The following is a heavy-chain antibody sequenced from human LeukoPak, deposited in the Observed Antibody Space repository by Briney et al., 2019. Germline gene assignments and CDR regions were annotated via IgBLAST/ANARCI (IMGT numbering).Heavy chain of an antibody. J-gene: IGHJ4*02. D-gene: IGHD6-13*01. CDR2: INPSGGST. CDR1: GYTFTSYY. CDR3: ARSTAAAGINY. V-gene: IGHV1-46*01. Sequence: ASVKVSCKSSGYTFTSYYMHWVRQAPGQGLEWMGIINPSGGSTSYAQKFQGRVTMTRDMSTSTVYMELSSLRSEDTAVYYCARSTAAAGINYWGQGTLVTVSS.